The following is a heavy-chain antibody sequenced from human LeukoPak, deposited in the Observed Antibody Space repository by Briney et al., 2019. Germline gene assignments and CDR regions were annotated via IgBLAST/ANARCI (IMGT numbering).Heavy chain of an antibody. CDR1: GFTFSIYW. D-gene: IGHD3-10*01. J-gene: IGHJ4*02. V-gene: IGHV3-7*01. CDR2: IKQDGSEK. Sequence: GGSLRLSCAASGFTFSIYWMTWVRQAPGKGLEWVANIKQDGSEKHYVDSVKGRFTISRDNAKNSLYLQMNSLRAEDTAVYYCARGSPYFYGTDLDYWGQGTLVTVSS. CDR3: ARGSPYFYGTDLDY.